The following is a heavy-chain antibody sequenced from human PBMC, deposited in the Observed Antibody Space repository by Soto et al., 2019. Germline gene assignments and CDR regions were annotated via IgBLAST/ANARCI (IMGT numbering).Heavy chain of an antibody. Sequence: QITLKESGPTLVKPTQTLTLTCTFSGFSLSSGGEGVGWIRQPPGKDMVWLALIYWDDDKRYRPSLKTRLTIPKDTSKDQVALTMTDLDPEDTATSYGAHRKYSSDWYQTAHFDYWGQGILVTVPS. V-gene: IGHV2-5*02. J-gene: IGHJ4*02. CDR1: GFSLSSGGEG. D-gene: IGHD6-13*01. CDR2: IYWDDDK. CDR3: AHRKYSSDWYQTAHFDY.